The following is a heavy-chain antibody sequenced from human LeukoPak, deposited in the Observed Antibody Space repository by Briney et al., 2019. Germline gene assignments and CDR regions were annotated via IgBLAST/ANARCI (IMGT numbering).Heavy chain of an antibody. CDR3: APLLPSDAFDI. D-gene: IGHD2-21*02. J-gene: IGHJ3*02. CDR2: IIPIFGTA. CDR1: GGTFSSYA. Sequence: ASVKVSCKASGGTFSSYAISWVRQAPGQGLEWMGGIIPIFGTANYAQKFQGRVTITTDESTSTAYMELSSLRSEDTAVYYCAPLLPSDAFDIWGQGTMVTVSS. V-gene: IGHV1-69*05.